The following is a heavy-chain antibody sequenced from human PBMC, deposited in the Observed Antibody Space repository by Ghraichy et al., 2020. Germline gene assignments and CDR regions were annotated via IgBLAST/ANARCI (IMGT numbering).Heavy chain of an antibody. CDR3: SRGTSTYLDV. D-gene: IGHD5/OR15-5a*01. V-gene: IGHV6-1*01. CDR2: TYYRSKWYN. Sequence: SQTLSLTCAISGDSVSSNSASWNWIRQSPSRGLEWLGRTYYRSKWYNDYAASLQGRIIINPDTTKNHFSLQLNSVTPADTAVYFGSRGTSTYLDVWAQGTTVTVSS. CDR1: GDSVSSNSAS. J-gene: IGHJ6*02.